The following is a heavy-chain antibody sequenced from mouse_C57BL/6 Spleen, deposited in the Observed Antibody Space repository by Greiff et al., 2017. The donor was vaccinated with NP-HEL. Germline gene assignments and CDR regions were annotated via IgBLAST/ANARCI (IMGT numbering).Heavy chain of an antibody. CDR2: IDPETGGT. V-gene: IGHV1-15*01. Sequence: QVQLQQSGAELVRPGASVTLSCKASGYTFTDYEMHWVKQTPVHGLEWIGAIDPETGGTAYTQKFKGKAILTADKSSSTAYMELRSLTSEDSAVYYCTRSRYYYGTPYYFDYWGQGTTLTVSS. D-gene: IGHD1-1*01. CDR1: GYTFTDYE. J-gene: IGHJ2*01. CDR3: TRSRYYYGTPYYFDY.